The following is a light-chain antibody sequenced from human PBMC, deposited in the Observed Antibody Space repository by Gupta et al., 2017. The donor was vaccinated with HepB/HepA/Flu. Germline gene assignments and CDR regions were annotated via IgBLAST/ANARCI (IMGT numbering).Light chain of an antibody. J-gene: IGKJ1*01. CDR2: DAT. V-gene: IGKV1-33*01. CDR1: QDITNY. CDR3: QQYDNIPPWT. Sequence: DIQMTQSPSSLSASVGDRVTITCQASQDITNYLNWYQQKAGKAPKLLIYDATSLETGVPSRFSGSGYGTHFTLTISSLQPEDIATYYCQQYDNIPPWTFGQGTKVEIK.